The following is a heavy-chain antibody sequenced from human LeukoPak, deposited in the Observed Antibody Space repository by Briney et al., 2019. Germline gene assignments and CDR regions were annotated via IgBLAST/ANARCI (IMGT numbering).Heavy chain of an antibody. J-gene: IGHJ6*02. V-gene: IGHV1-8*01. Sequence: ASVTASCKASGYTFTSYDMNWVRQATGQGLEWMGWMNPNSGNTDYAQKLQGRVTITRNTSISTAYMELNSLRSEDTAVYYCARGDIVVVPAAGYYYYYGMDVWGQGTTVTVSS. CDR2: MNPNSGNT. CDR3: ARGDIVVVPAAGYYYYYGMDV. CDR1: GYTFTSYD. D-gene: IGHD2-2*01.